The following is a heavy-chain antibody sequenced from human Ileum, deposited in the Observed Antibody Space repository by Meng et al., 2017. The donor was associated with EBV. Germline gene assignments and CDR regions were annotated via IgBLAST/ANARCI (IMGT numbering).Heavy chain of an antibody. J-gene: IGHJ4*02. CDR3: ARRSFAAGSPDY. Sequence: TVTDFWPSLVKPTPPRPLTCLLCGLLLNTGGMVVGWIRQPPRKALEWLALIYWDDDKRYSPSLKTRLTITKDTSKNQVVLTMTNMDPVDTATYYCARRSFAAGSPDYWGQGTLVTVSS. CDR1: GLLLNTGGMV. D-gene: IGHD3-10*01. CDR2: IYWDDDK. V-gene: IGHV2-5*02.